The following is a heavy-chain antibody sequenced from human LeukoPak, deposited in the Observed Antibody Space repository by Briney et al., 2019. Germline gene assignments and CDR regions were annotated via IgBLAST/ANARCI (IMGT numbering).Heavy chain of an antibody. Sequence: SETLSLTCTVSGGSISSSLYHWGWIRQSPGKNLEWLGSICYTGTTHYNPSLKSRVTISVDTSKNQFSLKLSSVTAADTAVYYCARDNFALTDNSGLDYWGQGTLVTVSS. CDR2: ICYTGTT. D-gene: IGHD3-22*01. CDR1: GGSISSSLYH. J-gene: IGHJ4*02. CDR3: ARDNFALTDNSGLDY. V-gene: IGHV4-39*07.